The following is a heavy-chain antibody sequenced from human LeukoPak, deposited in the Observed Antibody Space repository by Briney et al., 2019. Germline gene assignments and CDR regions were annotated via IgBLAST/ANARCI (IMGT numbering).Heavy chain of an antibody. D-gene: IGHD3-9*01. CDR2: MNPNSGTT. Sequence: ASVKVSCNASGYTFTSYDINWVRQATGQGLEWNAWMNPNSGTTGYAQKFQGRVTMTRNTSISTAYMELSSMRSEDTAFYYQAEDGIRYFDWLLSPQLYYYYGMDVWGQGTTVTVSS. CDR1: GYTFTSYD. CDR3: AEDGIRYFDWLLSPQLYYYYGMDV. V-gene: IGHV1-8*01. J-gene: IGHJ6*02.